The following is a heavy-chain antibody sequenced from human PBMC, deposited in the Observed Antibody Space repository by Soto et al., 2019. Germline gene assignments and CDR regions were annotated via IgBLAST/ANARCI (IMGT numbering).Heavy chain of an antibody. CDR2: ISGSGGST. CDR3: AHPRGFGVFDAYDI. J-gene: IGHJ3*02. CDR1: GFTFSTYA. D-gene: IGHD3-10*01. Sequence: LRLSCAASGFTFSTYAVSWVRQAPGKGLVWVSAISGSGGSTFYADSVKGRFTISRDNSLNTLYLQMNSLRTEDTAVYYCAHPRGFGVFDAYDIWGQGTMVTVSS. V-gene: IGHV3-23*01.